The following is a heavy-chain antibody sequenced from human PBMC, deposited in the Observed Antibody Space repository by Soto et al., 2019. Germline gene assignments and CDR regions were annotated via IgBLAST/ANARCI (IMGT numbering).Heavy chain of an antibody. CDR3: VRSVPAATWAYNGMDV. V-gene: IGHV4-4*02. Sequence: PSETLSLTCAVSGGSVESSSCCSCVRQAPGKGLEWIGEIYHSGTFNYNPSLASRVSASVDKSTNQFSLNLNSVTAADTAVYYCVRSVPAATWAYNGMDVWGQGTTVTVSS. CDR1: GGSVESSSC. CDR2: IYHSGTF. D-gene: IGHD2-15*01. J-gene: IGHJ6*02.